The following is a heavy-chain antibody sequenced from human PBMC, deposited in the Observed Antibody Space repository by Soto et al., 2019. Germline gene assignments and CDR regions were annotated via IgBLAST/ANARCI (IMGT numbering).Heavy chain of an antibody. J-gene: IGHJ6*02. Sequence: GESLKISCKGSGYSFTSYWIGWVRQMPGKGLEWMGIIYPGDSDTRYSPSFQGQVTISADKSISTAYLQWSSLKASDTAMYYCARPGYCSGGSCYSVSGSWVRYYYYCMDVWGQGTTVTVSS. CDR2: IYPGDSDT. D-gene: IGHD2-15*01. V-gene: IGHV5-51*01. CDR1: GYSFTSYW. CDR3: ARPGYCSGGSCYSVSGSWVRYYYYCMDV.